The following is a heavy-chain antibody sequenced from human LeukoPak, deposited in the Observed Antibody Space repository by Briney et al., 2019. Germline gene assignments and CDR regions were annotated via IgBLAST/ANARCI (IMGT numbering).Heavy chain of an antibody. CDR1: GFTFSSYA. CDR2: IWYDGSNK. CDR3: RGTYYYGSGIDGDYFDY. V-gene: IGHV3-33*08. Sequence: PGGSLRLSCAASGFTFSSYAMSWVRQAPGEGLEWLAIIWYDGSNKHYSDSVKGRFTISRDNSKSSLYLRMNSLRAEDTAVYYCRGTYYYGSGIDGDYFDYWGQGTLVTVSS. J-gene: IGHJ4*02. D-gene: IGHD3-10*01.